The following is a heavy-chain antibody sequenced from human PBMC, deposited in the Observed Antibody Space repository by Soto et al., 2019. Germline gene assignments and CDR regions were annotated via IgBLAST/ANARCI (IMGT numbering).Heavy chain of an antibody. CDR2: ISAYNGNT. J-gene: IGHJ4*02. CDR3: ARSRYDFWSGYYPQPFDY. D-gene: IGHD3-3*01. CDR1: GYTFTSYG. Sequence: ASVKVSCKASGYTFTSYGISWVRQAPGQGLEWMGWISAYNGNTNYAQKLQGRVTITTDTSTSTAYMELRSLRSDDTAVYYCARSRYDFWSGYYPQPFDYWGQGTLVTVSS. V-gene: IGHV1-18*01.